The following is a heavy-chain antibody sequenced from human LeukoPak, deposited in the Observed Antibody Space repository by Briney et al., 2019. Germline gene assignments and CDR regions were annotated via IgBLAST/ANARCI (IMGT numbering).Heavy chain of an antibody. V-gene: IGHV4-59*11. J-gene: IGHJ4*02. CDR3: ASSPLISSGWLGFDS. CDR1: GFTFSSHR. CDR2: IYHTGST. Sequence: GSLRLSCAASGFTFSSHRMSWVRQAPGKGLEWIGYIYHTGSTNDNPSLKSRVTISIDTSRNQISLKLSSVTAADSAVYYCASSPLISSGWLGFDSWSQGTLVTVSS. D-gene: IGHD6-19*01.